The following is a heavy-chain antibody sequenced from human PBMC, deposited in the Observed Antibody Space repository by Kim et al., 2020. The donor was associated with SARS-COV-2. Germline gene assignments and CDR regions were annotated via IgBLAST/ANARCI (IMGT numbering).Heavy chain of an antibody. CDR2: ISGSGGST. D-gene: IGHD7-27*01. J-gene: IGHJ2*01. CDR1: GFTFSSYA. V-gene: IGHV3-23*01. Sequence: GGSLRLSCAASGFTFSSYAMSWVRQAPGKGLEWVSAISGSGGSTYYADSVKGRFTISRDNSKNTLYLQMNSLRAEDTAVYYCAKLPICLGWGRLIECGYFDLWGRGTLVTVSS. CDR3: AKLPICLGWGRLIECGYFDL.